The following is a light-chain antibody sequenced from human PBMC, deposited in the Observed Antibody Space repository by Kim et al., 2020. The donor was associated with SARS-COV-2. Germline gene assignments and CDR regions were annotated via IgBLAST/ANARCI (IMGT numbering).Light chain of an antibody. CDR3: NSRDSNDNVI. CDR2: GKN. J-gene: IGLJ2*01. Sequence: AVGQTVRITCQGDSLRSYYATWYQQKPGQAPILVSYGKNNRPSGIPDRFSGSSSGNTASLTITGTQAGDEAEYYCNSRDSNDNVIFGGGTKLTVL. CDR1: SLRSYY. V-gene: IGLV3-19*01.